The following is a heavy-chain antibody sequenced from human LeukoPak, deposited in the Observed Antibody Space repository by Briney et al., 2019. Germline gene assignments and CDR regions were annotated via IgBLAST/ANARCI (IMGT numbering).Heavy chain of an antibody. J-gene: IGHJ4*02. V-gene: IGHV3-23*01. Sequence: PGGSLRLSCAASGSTFSSYTMSWVRQAPGKGLEWVSTITTSDGNTYYADSVKGRFTVSRDNSKNTLFLQMNSLRAEDTAVYYCAKARAGIDYWGQGTLVTVSS. CDR2: ITTSDGNT. CDR1: GSTFSSYT. CDR3: AKARAGIDY.